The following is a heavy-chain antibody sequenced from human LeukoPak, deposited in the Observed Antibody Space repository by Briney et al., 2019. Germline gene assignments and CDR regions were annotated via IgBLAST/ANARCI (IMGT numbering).Heavy chain of an antibody. CDR2: IYYSGST. J-gene: IGHJ4*02. D-gene: IGHD6-13*01. CDR3: ARFSLSFSSSWHYYFDY. Sequence: SETLSLTCTVSGGSISSYYWSWIRQPPGKGLEWIGYIYYSGSTNYNPSLKSRVTISVDTSKDQFSLKLSSVTAADTAVYYCARFSLSFSSSWHYYFDYWGQGTLVTVSS. CDR1: GGSISSYY. V-gene: IGHV4-59*01.